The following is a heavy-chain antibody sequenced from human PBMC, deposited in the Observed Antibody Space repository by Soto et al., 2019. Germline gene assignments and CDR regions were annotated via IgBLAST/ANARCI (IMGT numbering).Heavy chain of an antibody. V-gene: IGHV1-8*01. D-gene: IGHD6-6*01. Sequence: ASVKVSCKASGYTFTSYDINWVRQATGQGLEWMGWMNPNSGNTGYAQKFQGRVTMTRDTSTSTVYMELSSLRSEDTAVYYCARDPARIAARPDAFDIWGQGTMVTVSS. CDR3: ARDPARIAARPDAFDI. J-gene: IGHJ3*02. CDR2: MNPNSGNT. CDR1: GYTFTSYD.